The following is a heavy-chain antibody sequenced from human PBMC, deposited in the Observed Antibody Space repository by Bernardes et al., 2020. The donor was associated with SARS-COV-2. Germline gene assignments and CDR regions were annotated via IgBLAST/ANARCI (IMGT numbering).Heavy chain of an antibody. CDR3: VSGRGVWLCSY. D-gene: IGHD3-10*01. CDR1: GFTFSSYA. V-gene: IGHV3-30*01. Sequence: GGSLRLSCAASGFTFSSYAMHWVRQAPGKGLEWVAVISYDGSNKYYADSVKGRFTISRDNSKNTLYLQMNSLRAEDTAVYYCVSGRGVWLCSYWGQGTLVTVSS. CDR2: ISYDGSNK. J-gene: IGHJ4*02.